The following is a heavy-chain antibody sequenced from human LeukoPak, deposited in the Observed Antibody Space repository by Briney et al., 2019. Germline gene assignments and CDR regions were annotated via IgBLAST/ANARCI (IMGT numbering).Heavy chain of an antibody. CDR3: ATKSSYDFWSGYPLDYYYMDV. CDR1: GYTLTELS. D-gene: IGHD3-3*01. Sequence: ASVKVSCKVSGYTLTELSMHWVRQVPGKGLEWMGGFDPEDGETIYAQKFQGRVTMTEDTSTDTAYMELSSLRSEDTAVYYCATKSSYDFWSGYPLDYYYMDVWGKGTTVTVSS. CDR2: FDPEDGET. V-gene: IGHV1-24*01. J-gene: IGHJ6*03.